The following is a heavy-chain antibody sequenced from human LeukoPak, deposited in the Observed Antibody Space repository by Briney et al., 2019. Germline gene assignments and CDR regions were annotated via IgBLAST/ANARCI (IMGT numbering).Heavy chain of an antibody. CDR1: GFTVSSNY. Sequence: PGGSLRLSCADSGFTVSSNYMSWVRQAPGKGLEWVSVIYSGGSTYYADSVKGRFTISRDNSKNTLYLQMNSLRAEDTAVYYCARDSEMATIGSWGQGTLVTVSS. J-gene: IGHJ4*02. CDR3: ARDSEMATIGS. V-gene: IGHV3-53*01. CDR2: IYSGGST. D-gene: IGHD5-24*01.